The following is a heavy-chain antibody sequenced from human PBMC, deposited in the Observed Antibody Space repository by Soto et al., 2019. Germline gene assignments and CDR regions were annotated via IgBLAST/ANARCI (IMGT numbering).Heavy chain of an antibody. Sequence: QLQLQESGPGLVKPSETLSLTCTVSGGSISSSSYYWGWIRQPPGKGLEWIGSIYYSGSTYYNPSLKGRVTISVDTSKNQFSLKLSSVTAADTAVYYCARSSIAVAARVSCYFDYWGQGTLVTVSS. CDR2: IYYSGST. V-gene: IGHV4-39*01. J-gene: IGHJ4*02. CDR3: ARSSIAVAARVSCYFDY. D-gene: IGHD6-19*01. CDR1: GGSISSSSYY.